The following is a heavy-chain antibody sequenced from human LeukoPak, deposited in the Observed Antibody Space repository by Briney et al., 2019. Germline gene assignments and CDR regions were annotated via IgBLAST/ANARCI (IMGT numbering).Heavy chain of an antibody. D-gene: IGHD3-9*01. J-gene: IGHJ3*02. V-gene: IGHV1-2*02. CDR2: INPNSGGT. CDR3: ARLTKEEGADYDILTGYYLAGAFDI. CDR1: GYTFTSYG. Sequence: ASVKVSCKASGYTFTSYGISWVRQAPGQGLEWMGWINPNSGGTNYTQKFQGRVTMTRDTSISTAYMELSRLRSEDTAVYYCARLTKEEGADYDILTGYYLAGAFDIWGQGTMVTVSS.